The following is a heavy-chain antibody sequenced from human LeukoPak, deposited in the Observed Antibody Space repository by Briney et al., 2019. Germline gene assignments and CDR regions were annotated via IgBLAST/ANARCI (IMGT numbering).Heavy chain of an antibody. CDR1: GFTFSSYS. J-gene: IGHJ3*02. V-gene: IGHV3-21*01. CDR2: ISSSSSYI. Sequence: KTGGSLRLSCAASGFTFSSYSMNWVRQAPGKGLEWVSSISSSSSYIYYADSVKGRFTISRDNAKNSLYLQMNSLRAEDTAVYYCASLLVVPAANGDAFDIWGQGTMVTVSS. D-gene: IGHD2-2*01. CDR3: ASLLVVPAANGDAFDI.